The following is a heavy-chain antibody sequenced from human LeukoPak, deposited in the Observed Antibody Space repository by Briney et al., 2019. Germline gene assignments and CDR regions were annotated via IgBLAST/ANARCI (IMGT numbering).Heavy chain of an antibody. CDR3: ARDRYCSGGSCSYPPGFDY. Sequence: ASVKVSRKASGYTFTSYGISWVRQAPGQGLEWMGWISAYNGNTNYAQKLQGRVTITADESTSTAYMELSSLRSEDTAVYYCARDRYCSGGSCSYPPGFDYWGQETLVTVSS. J-gene: IGHJ4*02. D-gene: IGHD2-15*01. CDR1: GYTFTSYG. CDR2: ISAYNGNT. V-gene: IGHV1-18*01.